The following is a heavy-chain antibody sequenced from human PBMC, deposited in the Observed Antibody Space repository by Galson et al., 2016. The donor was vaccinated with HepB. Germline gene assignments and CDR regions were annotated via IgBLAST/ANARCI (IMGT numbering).Heavy chain of an antibody. D-gene: IGHD5/OR15-5a*01. V-gene: IGHV1-2*04. CDR1: GYTFTDHF. Sequence: SVKASCKASGYTFTDHFLHWVRQAPGQGLEWIGWINPHSGGTNYPRKFQGWVSITADSSTDTAYLELSSLKTDDTAIYYCARDHLVSTTGLVGNAFDFWGQGTMVAVSS. CDR3: ARDHLVSTTGLVGNAFDF. CDR2: INPHSGGT. J-gene: IGHJ3*01.